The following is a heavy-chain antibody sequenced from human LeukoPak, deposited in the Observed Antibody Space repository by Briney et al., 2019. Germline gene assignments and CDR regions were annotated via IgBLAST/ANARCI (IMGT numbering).Heavy chain of an antibody. J-gene: IGHJ4*02. Sequence: PGGSLRLSCAASGFTFSSYGMHWVRQAPGKGLEWVAVISYDGSNKYYADSVKGRFTISRDNSKNTLYLQMNSPRAEDTAVYYCAKQRMYSSSWYVDYWGQGTLVTVSS. V-gene: IGHV3-30*18. CDR2: ISYDGSNK. CDR3: AKQRMYSSSWYVDY. D-gene: IGHD6-13*01. CDR1: GFTFSSYG.